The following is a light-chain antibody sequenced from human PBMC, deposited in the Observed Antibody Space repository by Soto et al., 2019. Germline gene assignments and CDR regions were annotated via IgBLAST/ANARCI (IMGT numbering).Light chain of an antibody. CDR3: CSYAGSSNV. V-gene: IGLV2-23*03. J-gene: IGLJ1*01. Sequence: QSVLTQPASVSGFPGQSTTISCTGTSSDVGSYNLVSWYQQHPGKAPKLMIYEGSKRPSGVSNRFSGSKSGNTASLTISGLQAEDEADYYCCSYAGSSNVFGTGTKVTVL. CDR1: SSDVGSYNL. CDR2: EGS.